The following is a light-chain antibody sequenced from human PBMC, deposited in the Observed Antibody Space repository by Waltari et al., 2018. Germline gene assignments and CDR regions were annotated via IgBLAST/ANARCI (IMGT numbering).Light chain of an antibody. V-gene: IGLV2-23*01. J-gene: IGLJ3*02. CDR3: CSYADNRV. Sequence: QSALTQPASVSGSPGQSITISCTASSSNLASYTLVSWYQQHAGKPPKLIIYEGAKRPSGGSNRCSGSKAGNTASLTISGLQAEDEADYYCCSYADNRVFGGGTKLTVL. CDR1: SSNLASYTL. CDR2: EGA.